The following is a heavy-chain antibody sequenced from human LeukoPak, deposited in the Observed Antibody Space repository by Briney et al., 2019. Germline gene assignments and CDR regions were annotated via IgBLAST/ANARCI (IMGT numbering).Heavy chain of an antibody. D-gene: IGHD3-10*01. V-gene: IGHV3-7*03. CDR2: IKQDGSEK. Sequence: GGSLRLSCAASGFTFSSYWMSWVRQAPGKGLEWVANIKQDGSEKYYVDSVEGRFTISRDNAKNSLYLQMNSLRAEDTAVYYCARDRYYGSGSYYYYYYGMDVWGKGTTVTVSS. CDR1: GFTFSSYW. J-gene: IGHJ6*04. CDR3: ARDRYYGSGSYYYYYYGMDV.